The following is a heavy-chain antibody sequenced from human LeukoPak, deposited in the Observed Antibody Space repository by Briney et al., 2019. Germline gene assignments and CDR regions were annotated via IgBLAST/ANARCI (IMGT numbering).Heavy chain of an antibody. Sequence: ASVKVSCKASGYTFTSYDINWVRQAPGQGLEWMGWMNPNSGNTGYAQKFQGRVTMTRNTSISTAYMELSSLRSEDTAVYYCARGRYCSSTSCYREPNWFDPWGQGTLVTVSS. CDR3: ARGRYCSSTSCYREPNWFDP. CDR1: GYTFTSYD. V-gene: IGHV1-8*01. J-gene: IGHJ5*02. CDR2: MNPNSGNT. D-gene: IGHD2-2*01.